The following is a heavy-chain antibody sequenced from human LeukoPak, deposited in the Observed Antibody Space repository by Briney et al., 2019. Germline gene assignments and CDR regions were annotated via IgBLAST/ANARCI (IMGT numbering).Heavy chain of an antibody. CDR2: INPSGGTI. J-gene: IGHJ4*02. V-gene: IGHV1-46*02. CDR1: GYTFNSHY. Sequence: ASVKVSCKASGYTFNSHYLHWVRQAPGQGLEWMGIINPSGGTINYAHNFQGRVTMTRDTSTSTVYMELSSLRSEDTAVYYCARGMAAIDRTFDYWGRGTLVTVSS. D-gene: IGHD6-25*01. CDR3: ARGMAAIDRTFDY.